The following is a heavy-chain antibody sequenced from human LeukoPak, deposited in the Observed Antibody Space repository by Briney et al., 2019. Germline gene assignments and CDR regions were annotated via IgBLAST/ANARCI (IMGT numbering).Heavy chain of an antibody. CDR3: TRGVGAFDY. D-gene: IGHD4-17*01. Sequence: SQTLSLTCAISGDSVSSNSAAWNWIRQSPSRGLEWLGRTYYRSKWFDGYAASVKSRIIINADTSKNQFSLQLLSVTPEDTAVYYCTRGVGAFDYWGQGILVTVSS. CDR2: TYYRSKWFD. J-gene: IGHJ4*02. V-gene: IGHV6-1*01. CDR1: GDSVSSNSAA.